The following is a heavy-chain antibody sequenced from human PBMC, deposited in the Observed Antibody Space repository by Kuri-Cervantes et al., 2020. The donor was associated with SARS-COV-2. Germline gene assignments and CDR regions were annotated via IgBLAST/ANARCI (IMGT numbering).Heavy chain of an antibody. J-gene: IGHJ4*02. CDR2: IFSNDEK. CDR3: ARIRMTTVTTASFDY. CDR1: GFSLSNARMG. V-gene: IGHV2-26*01. Sequence: SGPTLVKPTETLTLTCTVSGFSLSNARMGVSWIRQPPGKALEWLAHIFSNDEKSYNTSLKSRLTISKDTSKSQVVLTMTNMDPVDTATYYCARIRMTTVTTASFDYWGQGTLVTVSS. D-gene: IGHD4-11*01.